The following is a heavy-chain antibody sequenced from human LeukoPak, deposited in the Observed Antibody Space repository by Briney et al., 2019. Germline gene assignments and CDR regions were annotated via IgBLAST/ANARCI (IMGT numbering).Heavy chain of an antibody. J-gene: IGHJ4*02. CDR3: TRGPRLWIAAAGTFDY. D-gene: IGHD6-13*01. CDR1: GFTFGDYA. Sequence: GGSLRLSCTASGFTFGDYAMSWFRQAPGKGLEWVGFIRSKAYGGTTEYAASVKGRFTISRDDSKSIAYLQMNSLKTEDTAVYYCTRGPRLWIAAAGTFDYWGQGTLVTVSS. V-gene: IGHV3-49*03. CDR2: IRSKAYGGTT.